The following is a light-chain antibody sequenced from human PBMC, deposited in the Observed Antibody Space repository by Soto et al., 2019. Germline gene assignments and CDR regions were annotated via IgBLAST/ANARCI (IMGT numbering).Light chain of an antibody. CDR3: ATWDDSLKRVV. V-gene: IGLV1-44*01. CDR2: LNN. Sequence: QPVLTEPPSASGTPGQRVTISCSGSSSNIGSETVNWYQHLPGTAPKLLIYLNNQRTSGVPDRFSGSKSDTSASLAISGLQSEDEADYYCATWDDSLKRVVFGGGTKLTVL. CDR1: SSNIGSET. J-gene: IGLJ2*01.